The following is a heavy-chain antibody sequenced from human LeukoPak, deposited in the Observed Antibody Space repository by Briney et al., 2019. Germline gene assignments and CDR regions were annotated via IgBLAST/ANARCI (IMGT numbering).Heavy chain of an antibody. CDR1: GGTFSSYA. D-gene: IGHD2-2*01. V-gene: IGHV1-69*05. J-gene: IGHJ4*02. Sequence: SVKVSCKASGGTFSSYAISWVRQAPGQGLEWMGGIIPIFGTANYAQKFQGRVTITTDESTSTAYMELSSLRSEDTAVYYCASRNDQLIGFDYWGQGTLVTVSS. CDR2: IIPIFGTA. CDR3: ASRNDQLIGFDY.